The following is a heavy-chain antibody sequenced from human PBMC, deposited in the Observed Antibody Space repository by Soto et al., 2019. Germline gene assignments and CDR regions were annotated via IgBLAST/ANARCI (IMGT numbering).Heavy chain of an antibody. CDR1: GYTFIRYY. Sequence: QVQLVQSGAEVKKPGASVKVSCKAFGYTFIRYYIHWVRQAPGQGLGWMGIINPSGGSTSYTQKFQCRVTMTSDTSTRTVYMELSSLRSDDTAVYYCARGRVTMVRGAIDYWGQGTLVTVSS. CDR3: ARGRVTMVRGAIDY. V-gene: IGHV1-46*01. J-gene: IGHJ4*02. CDR2: INPSGGST. D-gene: IGHD3-10*01.